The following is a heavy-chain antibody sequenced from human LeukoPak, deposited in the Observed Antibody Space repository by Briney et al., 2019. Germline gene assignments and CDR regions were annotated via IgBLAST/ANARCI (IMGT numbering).Heavy chain of an antibody. V-gene: IGHV1-18*01. D-gene: IGHD5-18*01. CDR1: GYTFNNYG. CDR2: ISAYNGNT. J-gene: IGHJ3*02. CDR3: ARVNGLWSLVRAFDI. Sequence: VASVKVSCKASGYTFNNYGISWVRQAPGQGLEWMGWISAYNGNTNYAQKLQGRVTMTTDTSTATAYMELSSLRSEDTAVYYCARVNGLWSLVRAFDIWGQGTMVTVSS.